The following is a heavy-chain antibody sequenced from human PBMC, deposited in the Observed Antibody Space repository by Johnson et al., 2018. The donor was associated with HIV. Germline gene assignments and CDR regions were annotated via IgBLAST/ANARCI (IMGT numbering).Heavy chain of an antibody. CDR3: AKRQRGSLRDTFDI. CDR2: INSDGSST. D-gene: IGHD3-16*01. CDR1: GFTFSSYW. Sequence: VQLVESGGGLVKPGGSLRLSCAASGFTFSSYWMHWVRHAPGKGLVWVARINSDGSSTSYADSVKGRFTISRDNAKNTLYLQMNSLRAEDTSVYYCAKRQRGSLRDTFDIWGQGTMVTVSS. V-gene: IGHV3-74*02. J-gene: IGHJ3*02.